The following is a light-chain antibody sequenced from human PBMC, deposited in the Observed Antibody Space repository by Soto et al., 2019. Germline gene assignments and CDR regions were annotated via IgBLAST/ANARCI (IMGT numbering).Light chain of an antibody. J-gene: IGKJ4*01. V-gene: IGKV1-39*01. CDR3: QQSQSTQLN. CDR2: TAS. Sequence: DIQMTQSPSSLSASVGDRVTITCRASQSISNYLNWYQQKPGTAPKLLIYTASSLQSGVPSRFSGSGSGTDFTLTISSLQPEDFETYYCQQSQSTQLNFGGGTKADIX. CDR1: QSISNY.